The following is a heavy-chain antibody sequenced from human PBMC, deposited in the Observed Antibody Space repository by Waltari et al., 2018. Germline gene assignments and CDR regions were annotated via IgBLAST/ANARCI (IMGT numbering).Heavy chain of an antibody. Sequence: QVQLQQWGAGLLKPSETLSLTCAVYGGSFSGYYWSWIRQPPGKGLEWIGEIDDSGSSNCTPSLKSRVTISVDTSKNQYSLRLSSVTAADTAVYYCARYWGYDNTGYSWGYFNYWGQGTLVTVSS. CDR1: GGSFSGYY. D-gene: IGHD3-22*01. J-gene: IGHJ4*02. CDR3: ARYWGYDNTGYSWGYFNY. CDR2: IDDSGSS. V-gene: IGHV4-34*01.